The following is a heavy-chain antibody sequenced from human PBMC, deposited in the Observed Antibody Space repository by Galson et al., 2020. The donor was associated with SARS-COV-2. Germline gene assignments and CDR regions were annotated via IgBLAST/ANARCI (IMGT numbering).Heavy chain of an antibody. CDR2: INVAGKT. V-gene: IGHV4-34*01. D-gene: IGHD3-22*01. J-gene: IGHJ5*02. CDR3: ARRRYHSSAPNYFDA. CDR1: SGSFSNVY. Sequence: SETLSLTCSMSSGSFSNVYWGWIRQSPGKGLEWVGEINVAGKTNYNPSFESRVTTLMDTSKNQFSLVLTSVTVADSGLYFCARRRYHSSAPNYFDAWGQGTLVTVSS.